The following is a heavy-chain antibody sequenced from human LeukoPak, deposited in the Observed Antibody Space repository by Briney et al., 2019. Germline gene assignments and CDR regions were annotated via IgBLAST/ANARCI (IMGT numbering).Heavy chain of an antibody. Sequence: ASVKVSCKASGYIFTSYNIYWVRQAPGQGLEWMGIINPSGGSTNYAQKFQGRVTMTRDTSTSTVYMELSSLRSEDTAVYYCARVRNYGDYANFDYWGQGTLVTVSS. CDR1: GYIFTSYN. D-gene: IGHD4-17*01. V-gene: IGHV1-46*01. CDR2: INPSGGST. CDR3: ARVRNYGDYANFDY. J-gene: IGHJ4*02.